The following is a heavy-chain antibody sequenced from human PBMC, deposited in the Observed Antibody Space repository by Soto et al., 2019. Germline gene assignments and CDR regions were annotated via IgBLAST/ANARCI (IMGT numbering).Heavy chain of an antibody. V-gene: IGHV1-46*01. CDR2: INPSGGST. CDR1: GYTFTSYY. D-gene: IGHD1-1*01. CDR3: ARDSGREGTTNNWFDP. J-gene: IGHJ5*02. Sequence: ASVKVSCKASGYTFTSYYMHWVRQAPGQGLEWMGIINPSGGSTSYAQKFQGRATMTRDTSISTAYMELSRLRSDDTAVYYCARDSGREGTTNNWFDPWGQGTLVTVSS.